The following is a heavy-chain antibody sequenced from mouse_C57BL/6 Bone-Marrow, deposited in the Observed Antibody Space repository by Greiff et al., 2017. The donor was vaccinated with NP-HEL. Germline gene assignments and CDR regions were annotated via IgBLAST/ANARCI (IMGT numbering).Heavy chain of an antibody. D-gene: IGHD2-4*01. CDR2: FYPGSGSI. J-gene: IGHJ1*03. Sequence: VQLQQSGAELVKPGASVKLSCKASGYTFTEYTIHWVKQRSGQGLEWIGWFYPGSGSIKYNEKFKDKATLTADKSSSTVYMELSRLTSEDSAVYFCARHEERDYDVGNWYFDVWGTGTTVTVSS. CDR1: GYTFTEYT. V-gene: IGHV1-62-2*01. CDR3: ARHEERDYDVGNWYFDV.